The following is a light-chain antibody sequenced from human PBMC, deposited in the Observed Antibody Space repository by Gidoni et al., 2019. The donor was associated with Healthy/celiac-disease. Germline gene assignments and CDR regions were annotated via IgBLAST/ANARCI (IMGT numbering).Light chain of an antibody. CDR2: AAS. V-gene: IGKV1-39*01. Sequence: IHMTQSPSSLSASVGDRVTITCRASQSISSYLNWYQQKPGKAPKLLIYAASSLETGVPSRFSGSGSGTDFTLTISSLQPEDFATYYCQQCYSTPYTFGQGTKLEI. CDR3: QQCYSTPYT. J-gene: IGKJ2*01. CDR1: QSISSY.